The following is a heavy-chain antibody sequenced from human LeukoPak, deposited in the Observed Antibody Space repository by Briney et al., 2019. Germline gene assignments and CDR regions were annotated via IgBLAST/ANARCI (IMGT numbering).Heavy chain of an antibody. CDR3: ARRDWAPSAVDY. CDR1: GGSFSGYY. D-gene: IGHD2-21*01. J-gene: IGHJ4*02. V-gene: IGHV4-34*01. Sequence: SETLSLTCAVYGGSFSGYYWSWIRQPPGKGLEWIGEINHSGSTNYNPSLKSRVTISVDTSKNQFSLKLSSVTAADTAVYYCARRDWAPSAVDYWGQGTLVTVSS. CDR2: INHSGST.